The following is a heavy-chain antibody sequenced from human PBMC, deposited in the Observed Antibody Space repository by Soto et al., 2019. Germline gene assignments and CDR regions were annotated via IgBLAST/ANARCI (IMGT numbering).Heavy chain of an antibody. CDR2: IWYDGSNK. D-gene: IGHD1-26*01. V-gene: IGHV3-30*02. Sequence: PGGSMRLSCAASGFTFSSYGMHWVRKAPGKGLEWVAVIWYDGSNKYYADSVKGRFTISRDNSKNTLYLQMNSLRAEDTAVYYYAKDQGGWEPRHRMPDIWGQGTMVTVS. CDR1: GFTFSSYG. J-gene: IGHJ3*02. CDR3: AKDQGGWEPRHRMPDI.